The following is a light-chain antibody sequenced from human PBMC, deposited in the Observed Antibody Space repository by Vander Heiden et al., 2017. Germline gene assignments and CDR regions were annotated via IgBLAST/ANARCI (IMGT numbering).Light chain of an antibody. CDR3: QQSDIWPIT. Sequence: ILLTQSPATLSLSPGERATLSCRASQSVSTYLAWYQQKPGQAPRLLIYDASSRATGIPARFSGSGSGTDFTLTISNLEPEDCALYYCQQSDIWPITFGQGTRLEIK. CDR2: DAS. V-gene: IGKV3-11*01. J-gene: IGKJ5*01. CDR1: QSVSTY.